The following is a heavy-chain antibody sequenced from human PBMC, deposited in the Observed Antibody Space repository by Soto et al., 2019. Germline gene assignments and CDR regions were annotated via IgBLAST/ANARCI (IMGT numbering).Heavy chain of an antibody. CDR2: IKNKLDGGTT. V-gene: IGHV3-15*05. J-gene: IGHJ5*02. D-gene: IGHD3-3*01. Sequence: GGSLRVSCTASGMTFLNGWMNWVRQAPGKGPEWVFRIKNKLDGGTTDYAAPVKGRLNISRDDSKNTLYLQTNSLRTEDTAVHYCTTGELDFLSRSPNYFHXWGRGTLLTVSX. CDR1: GMTFLNGW. CDR3: TTGELDFLSRSPNYFHX.